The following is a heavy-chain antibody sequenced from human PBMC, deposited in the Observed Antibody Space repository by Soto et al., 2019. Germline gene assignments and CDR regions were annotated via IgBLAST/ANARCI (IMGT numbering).Heavy chain of an antibody. J-gene: IGHJ5*02. CDR3: ARGVLNSSSVEEDWFDP. V-gene: IGHV4-34*01. CDR1: GGSFSGYY. D-gene: IGHD6-6*01. Sequence: SETLSLTCAVYGGSFSGYYWSWIRQPPGKGLEWIGEINHSGSTNYNPSLKSRVTISVDTSKNRFSLKLSSVTAADTAVYYCARGVLNSSSVEEDWFDPWGQGTLVTVSS. CDR2: INHSGST.